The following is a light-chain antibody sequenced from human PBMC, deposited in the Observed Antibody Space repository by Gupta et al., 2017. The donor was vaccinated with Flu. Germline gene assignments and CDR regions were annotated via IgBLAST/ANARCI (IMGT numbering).Light chain of an antibody. Sequence: SALTQPRSVSGSPGQSVTISCTGTSSDVGGYNYVSWYQQHPGKAPKLVISDVSKRPAGVPDRCSGSKSGKTASLTISGLQAEDEADYYCCSYAGSYTVGLYVFGSGTKVTVL. CDR3: CSYAGSYTVGLYV. V-gene: IGLV2-11*01. CDR1: SSDVGGYNY. J-gene: IGLJ1*01. CDR2: DVS.